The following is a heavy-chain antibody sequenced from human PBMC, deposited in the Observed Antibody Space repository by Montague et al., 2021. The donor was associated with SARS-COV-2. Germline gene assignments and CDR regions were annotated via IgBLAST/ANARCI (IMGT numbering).Heavy chain of an antibody. CDR3: ARRYCSSTSCPNWFDP. J-gene: IGHJ5*02. Sequence: SETLSLTCTVSGGSISSYYWSWIRQPPGKGLEWIGYTYYSGSTNYNPSLKSRVTISVDKSKNQFSLKLSSVTAADTAVYYCARRYCSSTSCPNWFDPWGQGTLVTVSS. CDR2: TYYSGST. V-gene: IGHV4-59*12. CDR1: GGSISSYY. D-gene: IGHD2-2*01.